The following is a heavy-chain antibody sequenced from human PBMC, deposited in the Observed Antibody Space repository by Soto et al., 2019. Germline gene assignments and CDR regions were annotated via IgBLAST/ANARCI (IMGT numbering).Heavy chain of an antibody. D-gene: IGHD3-16*02. CDR1: GFTFNSYA. J-gene: IGHJ4*02. CDR3: ARGDGLGELSSTLDY. CDR2: ISYDGSNK. Sequence: GGSRRLSCAASGFTFNSYAMHWVHQAPGKGLEWVAVISYDGSNKYYADSVKGRFIISRDNSKNTLYLQMSSRKPEDTAVYYCARGDGLGELSSTLDYWGQGTLVTVSS. V-gene: IGHV3-30*04.